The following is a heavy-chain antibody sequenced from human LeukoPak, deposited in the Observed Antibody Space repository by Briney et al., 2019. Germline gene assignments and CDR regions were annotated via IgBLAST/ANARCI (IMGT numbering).Heavy chain of an antibody. V-gene: IGHV1-69*05. Sequence: SVKVSCKASGGTFSSYAISWVRQAPGQGLEWMGGIIPIFGTANYAQKFQGRVTMTRDTSTSTVYMELSSLRSEDTAVYYCARNRIAATHNWFDPWGQGTLVTVSS. CDR3: ARNRIAATHNWFDP. CDR2: IIPIFGTA. J-gene: IGHJ5*02. D-gene: IGHD6-13*01. CDR1: GGTFSSYA.